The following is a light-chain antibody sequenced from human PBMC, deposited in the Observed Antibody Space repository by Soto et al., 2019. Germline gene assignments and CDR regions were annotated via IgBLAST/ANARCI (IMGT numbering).Light chain of an antibody. CDR1: QSVSSN. CDR2: GAS. CDR3: QQYNNWPRT. Sequence: EVVMTQSPDTLSVSPGERATLSCRASQSVSSNLAWYQQKLGQAPRLLIYGASTRATGFSARFSGSGSGTEFTLTISSIQSEDFAIYYCQQYNNWPRTLGQGTKVDIK. J-gene: IGKJ1*01. V-gene: IGKV3-15*01.